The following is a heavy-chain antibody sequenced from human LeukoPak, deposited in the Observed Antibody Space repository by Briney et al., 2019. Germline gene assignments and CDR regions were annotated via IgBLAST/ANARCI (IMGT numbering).Heavy chain of an antibody. CDR3: ARDGLGIEY. Sequence: ASVKVSCKASGYRFTGYYIQWVRQAPGQGLEWMGWINPNSGGTNYAQKFQGRVIMTRDTSISTAYMELSRLTSDDTATFYCARDGLGIEYWGQGTLVTVSS. J-gene: IGHJ4*02. CDR2: INPNSGGT. CDR1: GYRFTGYY. D-gene: IGHD6-6*01. V-gene: IGHV1-2*02.